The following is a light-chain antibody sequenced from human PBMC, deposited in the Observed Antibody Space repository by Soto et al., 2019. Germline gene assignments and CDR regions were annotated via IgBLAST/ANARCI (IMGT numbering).Light chain of an antibody. V-gene: IGKV1-39*01. J-gene: IGKJ2*01. CDR1: QSISSY. CDR3: QQSYSTPYT. CDR2: AAS. Sequence: DSEMTQSPSSLYASVGDRVTITCRASQSISSYLNWYQQKPGKAPKLLIYAASSLQSGFPSRFSGSGSGTDFTLTICSLQPEDFATYYCQQSYSTPYTFGQGTLLEIK.